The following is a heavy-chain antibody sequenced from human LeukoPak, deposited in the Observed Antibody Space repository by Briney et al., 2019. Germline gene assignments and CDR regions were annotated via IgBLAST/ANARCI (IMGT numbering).Heavy chain of an antibody. D-gene: IGHD2-2*01. CDR3: ARHGVVPAAMWGGSYYYGMDV. J-gene: IGHJ6*02. Sequence: SETLSLTCTVSGGSISSSSYYWGWIRQPPGKGLEWIGSIYYSGSTYYNPSLKSRVTISVDTSKNQFSLKLSSVTAADTAVYYCARHGVVPAAMWGGSYYYGMDVWGQGTTVTVSS. CDR2: IYYSGST. CDR1: GGSISSSSYY. V-gene: IGHV4-39*01.